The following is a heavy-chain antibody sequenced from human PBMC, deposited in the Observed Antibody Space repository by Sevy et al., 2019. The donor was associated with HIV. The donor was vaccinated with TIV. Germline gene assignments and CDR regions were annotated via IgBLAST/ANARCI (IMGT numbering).Heavy chain of an antibody. CDR1: GGSISSGVYY. CDR2: IHYTGST. D-gene: IGHD6-13*01. CDR3: GRDRLGATAEYMFQNHYYYGMDV. Sequence: SETLSLTCTVSGGSISSGVYYWSWIRQPPGKGLEWIGYIHYTGSTFYNPSLKSRITISLDTSKNQFSLKLSSVTAADTAVYYCGRDRLGATAEYMFQNHYYYGMDVWGQGTTVTVSS. J-gene: IGHJ6*02. V-gene: IGHV4-30-4*01.